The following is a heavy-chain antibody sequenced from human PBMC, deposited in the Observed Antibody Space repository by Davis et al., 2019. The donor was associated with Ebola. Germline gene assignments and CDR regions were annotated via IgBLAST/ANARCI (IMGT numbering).Heavy chain of an antibody. J-gene: IGHJ4*02. V-gene: IGHV1-8*02. CDR3: ARAQFPTTSDH. D-gene: IGHD1-1*01. Sequence: ASVKVSCKASGYPFTDFAINWLRQATGQGLEWMGWMNPNGGNAGYAQKFQGRVTMTRDTSISTAYLELSSLRSDDTAVYYCARAQFPTTSDHWGQGTLVTVSS. CDR1: GYPFTDFA. CDR2: MNPNGGNA.